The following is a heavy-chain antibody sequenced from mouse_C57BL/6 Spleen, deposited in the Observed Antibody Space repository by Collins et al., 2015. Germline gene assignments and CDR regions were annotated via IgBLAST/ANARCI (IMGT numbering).Heavy chain of an antibody. CDR1: GYIFTNYG. D-gene: IGHD1-1*01. Sequence: QIQLVQSGPEVKKPGETVKISCKGSGYIFTNYGMSWVKQAPGKGLKWMGWINMYSGVPTYADDFKGRFAFSLETSASTAYLQISNLKNEDTGTYFCSRHYGSNYGWFFDVWGTGTTVTVYS. V-gene: IGHV9-3*01. CDR3: SRHYGSNYGWFFDV. J-gene: IGHJ1*03. CDR2: INMYSGVP.